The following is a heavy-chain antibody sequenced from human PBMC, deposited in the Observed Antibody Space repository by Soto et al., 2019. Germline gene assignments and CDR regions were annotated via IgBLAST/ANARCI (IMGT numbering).Heavy chain of an antibody. CDR1: GGSISSYY. V-gene: IGHV4-59*08. CDR3: ARQGGGYDLYYFDY. CDR2: IYYSGST. D-gene: IGHD5-12*01. J-gene: IGHJ4*02. Sequence: SETLSLTCTVSGGSISSYYWSWIRQPPGKGLEWIGYIYYSGSTNYNPSLKSRVTISVDTSKNQFSLKLSSVTAAGTAVYYCARQGGGYDLYYFDYWGQGTLVTVSS.